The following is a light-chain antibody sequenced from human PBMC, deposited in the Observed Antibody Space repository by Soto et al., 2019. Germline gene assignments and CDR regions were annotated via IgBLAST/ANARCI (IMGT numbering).Light chain of an antibody. CDR3: SSYAGSSNV. CDR1: RSDVGGYNY. Sequence: QSVLTQPASVSGSLGQSITISCTGTRSDVGGYNYVSWYQQHPGKAPKLMIFEVTNRPSGVSNRFSGSKSGNTASLTVSGLQAEDEADYYCSSYAGSSNVFGTGTKLTVL. J-gene: IGLJ1*01. V-gene: IGLV2-14*01. CDR2: EVT.